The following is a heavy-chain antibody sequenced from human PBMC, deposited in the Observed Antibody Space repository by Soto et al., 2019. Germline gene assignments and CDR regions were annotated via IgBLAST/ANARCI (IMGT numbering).Heavy chain of an antibody. Sequence: GGSLRLSCAASGFTFSNYFMSWVRQAPGKGLEWVANIKQDGSETYYVDSVKGRFTISRDNAKNSLYLQMNSLRAEDTAVYYCARDSSYCSSTSCYNKHWGQGTLVTVSS. CDR1: GFTFSNYF. V-gene: IGHV3-7*01. D-gene: IGHD2-2*02. CDR3: ARDSSYCSSTSCYNKH. CDR2: IKQDGSET. J-gene: IGHJ4*02.